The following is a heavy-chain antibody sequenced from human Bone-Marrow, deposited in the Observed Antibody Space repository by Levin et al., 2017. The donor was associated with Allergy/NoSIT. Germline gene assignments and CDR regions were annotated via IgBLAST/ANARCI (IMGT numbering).Heavy chain of an antibody. CDR3: ARDLWSGYRRNYYYYMDV. D-gene: IGHD3-3*01. Sequence: GGSLRLSCAASGFTLSSYWMSWVRQAPGKGLEWVANIEQDGSEKNYVDSVKGRFTISRDNAKNSLYLQMNSLRAEDTAVYYCARDLWSGYRRNYYYYMDVWGNGTTVTVSS. V-gene: IGHV3-7*03. CDR2: IEQDGSEK. J-gene: IGHJ6*03. CDR1: GFTLSSYW.